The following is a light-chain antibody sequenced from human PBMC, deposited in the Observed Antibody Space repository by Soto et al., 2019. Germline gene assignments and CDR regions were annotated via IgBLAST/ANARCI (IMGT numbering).Light chain of an antibody. CDR2: GTS. V-gene: IGKV3-15*01. Sequence: EIVMTQSPATLSVSPGERATLSCRASQSVSSTLAWSQQIPGQAPRLLIYGTSTRATGIPARFSGSGYGTEFTLTISSLQSEDFAFYYCQQYYQRPLTFGGGTKVEVK. CDR1: QSVSST. J-gene: IGKJ4*01. CDR3: QQYYQRPLT.